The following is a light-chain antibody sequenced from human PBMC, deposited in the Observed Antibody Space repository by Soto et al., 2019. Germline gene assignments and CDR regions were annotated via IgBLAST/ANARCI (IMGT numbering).Light chain of an antibody. CDR1: QSISQS. CDR3: QQYGGSLRT. CDR2: DAS. J-gene: IGKJ1*01. Sequence: EVVFTQSPGTLSLSPGERATLSCRASQSISQSLAWYQQRPGQSPRLLIYDASRRATGIPDRFTGCGFGTDFTLTISRXAPEDLAVYYCQQYGGSLRTFGQGTKVDIK. V-gene: IGKV3-20*01.